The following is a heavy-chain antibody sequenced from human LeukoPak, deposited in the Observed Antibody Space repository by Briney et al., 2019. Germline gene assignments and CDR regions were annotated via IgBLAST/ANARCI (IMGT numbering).Heavy chain of an antibody. V-gene: IGHV3-30*18. CDR1: GFTFSSHG. CDR2: ITYVGTTK. D-gene: IGHD2-21*02. CDR3: AKEHCTGNCYSDFFDY. J-gene: IGHJ4*02. Sequence: GGSLRLSCAASGFTFSSHGMHWVRQAPGKGLEWVAVITYVGTTKYYADSVKGRFTISRDNSNNILYLQMNSLRAEDTAVYYCAKEHCTGNCYSDFFDYWGQGTLVTVSS.